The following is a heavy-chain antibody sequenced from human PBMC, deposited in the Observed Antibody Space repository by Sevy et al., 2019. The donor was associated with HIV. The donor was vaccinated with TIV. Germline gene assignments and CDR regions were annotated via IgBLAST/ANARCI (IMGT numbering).Heavy chain of an antibody. CDR2: ISSSSSTI. Sequence: GGSLRLSCAASGFTFSSYSMNWVRQAPGKGLEWVSYISSSSSTIYYADSVKGRFTISRDNAKNSLYLQMNSLRDVDTAVYYCARGDSSGWSGQYAFDIWGQGTMVTVSS. CDR3: ARGDSSGWSGQYAFDI. J-gene: IGHJ3*02. D-gene: IGHD6-19*01. V-gene: IGHV3-48*02. CDR1: GFTFSSYS.